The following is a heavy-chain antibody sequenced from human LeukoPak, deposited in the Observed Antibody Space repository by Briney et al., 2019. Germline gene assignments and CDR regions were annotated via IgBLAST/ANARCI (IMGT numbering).Heavy chain of an antibody. Sequence: PGGSLRLSCAASGFTFSGSAIHWVRQASGKGLEWVGRIRSKANSYATPYAASVKGRYTISRDDSKNTAYLQMNSRKTEVTAVYYCTRLSGGWSSDYWGQGTLVTVSS. CDR3: TRLSGGWSSDY. CDR2: IRSKANSYAT. CDR1: GFTFSGSA. J-gene: IGHJ4*02. V-gene: IGHV3-73*01. D-gene: IGHD4-23*01.